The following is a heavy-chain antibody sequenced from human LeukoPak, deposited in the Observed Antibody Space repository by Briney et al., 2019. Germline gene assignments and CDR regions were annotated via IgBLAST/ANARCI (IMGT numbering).Heavy chain of an antibody. CDR2: IYTSGST. Sequence: SQTLSLTCTVSGGSISSGSYYWSWIRQPAGKGLEWIGRIYTSGSTNYNPSLKSRVTISVDTSKNQFSLKLSSVTAADTAVYYCARDSYDSSGYYQKHYYYYYMDVWGKGTTVTISS. D-gene: IGHD3-22*01. J-gene: IGHJ6*03. V-gene: IGHV4-61*02. CDR3: ARDSYDSSGYYQKHYYYYYMDV. CDR1: GGSISSGSYY.